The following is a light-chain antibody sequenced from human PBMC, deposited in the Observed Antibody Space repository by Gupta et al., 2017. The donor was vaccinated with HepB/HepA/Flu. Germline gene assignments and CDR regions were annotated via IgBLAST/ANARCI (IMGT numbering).Light chain of an antibody. Sequence: EVVLTQSQGTLSLSPGEAATLSCRASQLFSSTHLAWYQQKPGQAPRLIIYGGSRRATDIPFRFSGSGSGTEFTLTISRREPEDFGMYFCQHQSNSPWPFGQGTKVEI. V-gene: IGKV3-20*01. CDR2: GGS. J-gene: IGKJ1*01. CDR3: QHQSNSPWP. CDR1: QLFSSTH.